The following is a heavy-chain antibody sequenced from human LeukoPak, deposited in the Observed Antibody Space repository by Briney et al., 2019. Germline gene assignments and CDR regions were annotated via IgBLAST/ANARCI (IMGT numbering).Heavy chain of an antibody. CDR3: ATDRGGDFDY. CDR2: FDPEDGET. V-gene: IGHV1-24*01. CDR1: GYTHAELS. Sequence: ASVKVSCKVSGYTHAELSMHWVRKAPGKALEWMGGFDPEDGETIYAQKFQGRVTMTEDTSTDTAYMELSSLRSEDTAVYYCATDRGGDFDYWGQGTLVTVSS. J-gene: IGHJ4*02. D-gene: IGHD4-17*01.